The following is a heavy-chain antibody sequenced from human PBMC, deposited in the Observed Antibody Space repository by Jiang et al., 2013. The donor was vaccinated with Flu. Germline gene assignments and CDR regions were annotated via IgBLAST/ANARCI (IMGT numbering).Heavy chain of an antibody. CDR3: ARRGIYYGGFDY. CDR2: IITWEX. CDR1: GGSISSYY. V-gene: IGHV4-59*08. D-gene: IGHD4-23*01. Sequence: GGSISSYYWSWIRQPPGKGLEWIGYIITWEXQLXPSLKSRVTISVDTSKNQFSLKLSSVTAADTAVYYCARRGIYYGGFDYWGQGTLVTVSS. J-gene: IGHJ4*02.